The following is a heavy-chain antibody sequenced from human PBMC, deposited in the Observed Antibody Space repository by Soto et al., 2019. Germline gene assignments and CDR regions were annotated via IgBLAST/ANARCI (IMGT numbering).Heavy chain of an antibody. D-gene: IGHD2-21*01. CDR3: ARSRLQGDF. CDR1: GYPFIHYY. J-gene: IGHJ4*02. Sequence: QVQLVQSGAEVKKPGASVKISCKASGYPFIHYYIHWVRQAPGQGLERMAIINPNAGSTNYAQKFQGRVTVTSDTSTTTVSMELNSLESDDTAVYFCARSRLQGDFWGQGPLVTVSS. CDR2: INPNAGST. V-gene: IGHV1-46*01.